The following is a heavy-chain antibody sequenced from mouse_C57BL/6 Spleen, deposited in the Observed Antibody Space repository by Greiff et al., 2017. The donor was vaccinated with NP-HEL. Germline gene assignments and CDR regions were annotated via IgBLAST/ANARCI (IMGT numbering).Heavy chain of an antibody. J-gene: IGHJ2*01. D-gene: IGHD1-1*01. CDR2: IDPSASYT. CDR1: GYTFTSYW. Sequence: QVQLQQPGAELVMPGASVKLSCKASGYTFTSYWMHWVKQRPGQGLEWIGEIDPSASYTNYNQKFKGKSTLTVDKSSSTAYMQLSSLTSEDSAVYYCARYDYGSSPTAFDYWGQGTTLTVSS. V-gene: IGHV1-69*01. CDR3: ARYDYGSSPTAFDY.